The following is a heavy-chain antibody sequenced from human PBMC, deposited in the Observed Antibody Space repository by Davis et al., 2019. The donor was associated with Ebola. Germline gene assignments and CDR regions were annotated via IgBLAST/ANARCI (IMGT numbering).Heavy chain of an antibody. J-gene: IGHJ3*02. CDR1: GYSFSRYW. V-gene: IGHV5-51*01. D-gene: IGHD3-22*01. CDR3: ARLEYYYDNFDAFDI. Sequence: GESLKISCQGSGYSFSRYWIAWVRQTPVKGLECMGIIYPGDSDTRYSPSFQGQVIISADKSFKTAYLQWSSLKASDSAIYYCARLEYYYDNFDAFDIWGQGTMVTVSS. CDR2: IYPGDSDT.